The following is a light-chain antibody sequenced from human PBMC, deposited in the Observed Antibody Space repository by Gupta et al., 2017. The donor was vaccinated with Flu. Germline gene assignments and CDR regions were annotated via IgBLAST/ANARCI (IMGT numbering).Light chain of an antibody. Sequence: ATLSCRASQTVYNDLAWYQQKPGQAPRLLISDVSYRATGIPARFSGSASGTDWTDFTLTISTLEPEDFAVYYCQQRRDWPLTFGGGTRVEI. J-gene: IGKJ4*01. CDR1: QTVYND. CDR2: DVS. CDR3: QQRRDWPLT. V-gene: IGKV3-11*01.